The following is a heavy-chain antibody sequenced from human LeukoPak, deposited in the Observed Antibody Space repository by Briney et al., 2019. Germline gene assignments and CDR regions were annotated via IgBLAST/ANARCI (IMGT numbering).Heavy chain of an antibody. Sequence: KPSETLSLTCTVSGGSISSGGYYWSWIRQHPGKGLEWIGYIYYSGSTYYNPSLKSRVTISVDTSKNQFSLKLSSVTAADTAVYYCAKDKQWPRGFDHWGQGTLVTVSS. CDR1: GGSISSGGYY. CDR2: IYYSGST. D-gene: IGHD6-19*01. CDR3: AKDKQWPRGFDH. V-gene: IGHV4-31*03. J-gene: IGHJ4*02.